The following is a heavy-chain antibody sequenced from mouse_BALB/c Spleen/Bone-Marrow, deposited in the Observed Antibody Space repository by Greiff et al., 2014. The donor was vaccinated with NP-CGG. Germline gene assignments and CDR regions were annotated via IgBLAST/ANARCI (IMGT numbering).Heavy chain of an antibody. Sequence: AAEAVDFSRYWMSWVRQAPGKGLEWIGEINPDSSTINYTPSLKDKFIISRDNAKNTLYLRLNKVRSEGTALYFCARPDYYGYLNYWGQGTTLTVSS. CDR2: INPDSSTI. V-gene: IGHV4-1*02. CDR1: AVDFSRYW. D-gene: IGHD1-1*01. CDR3: ARPDYYGYLNY. J-gene: IGHJ2*01.